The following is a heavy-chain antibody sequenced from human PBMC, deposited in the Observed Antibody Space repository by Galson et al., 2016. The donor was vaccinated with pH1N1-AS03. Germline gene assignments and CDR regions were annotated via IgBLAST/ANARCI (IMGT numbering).Heavy chain of an antibody. CDR3: ARAAGELLSSSDY. CDR1: GYTFTSYG. D-gene: IGHD1-26*01. Sequence: SGKVSCKASGYTFTSYGITWVRQAPGQGLEWMGWISAHNGYTKYAQKLQGRVTMTTDTSTSTAYMELRSLRSDDTAVCYCARAAGELLSSSDYWGQGTLVTVSS. CDR2: ISAHNGYT. J-gene: IGHJ4*02. V-gene: IGHV1-18*04.